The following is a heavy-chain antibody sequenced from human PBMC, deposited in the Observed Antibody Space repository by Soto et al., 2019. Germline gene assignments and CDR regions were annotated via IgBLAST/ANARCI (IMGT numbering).Heavy chain of an antibody. CDR1: GFTFSRYG. Sequence: EVQVVESGGGLVQPGGSLRLSCADSGFTFSRYGMNWVRQAPGKGLEWVAYISSSSSTIYYADSVKGRFTISRDNAKNSLYLQMNSLRYEDTAVYYCARDGYCVSTTCYFLPDVWGQGTTVTVSS. CDR2: ISSSSSTI. J-gene: IGHJ6*02. V-gene: IGHV3-48*02. D-gene: IGHD2-2*03. CDR3: ARDGYCVSTTCYFLPDV.